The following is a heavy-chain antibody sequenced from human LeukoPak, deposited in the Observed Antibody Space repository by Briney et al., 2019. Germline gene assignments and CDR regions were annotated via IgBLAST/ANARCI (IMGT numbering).Heavy chain of an antibody. CDR1: GGSISSSSYY. CDR3: ARSGPYGAHSFDY. D-gene: IGHD3-3*01. Sequence: PSETLSLTCTVSGGSISSSSYYWGWIRQPPGKGLEWIGEINHSGSTNYNPSLKSRVTISVDTSKNQFSLKLSSVTAADTAVYYCARSGPYGAHSFDYWGQGTLVTVSS. J-gene: IGHJ4*02. V-gene: IGHV4-39*07. CDR2: INHSGST.